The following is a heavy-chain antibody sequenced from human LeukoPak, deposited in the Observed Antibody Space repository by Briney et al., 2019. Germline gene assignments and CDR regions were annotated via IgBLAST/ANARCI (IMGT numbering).Heavy chain of an antibody. CDR3: ARDVVINYYYGMDV. Sequence: SQTLSLTCTVSGGSISSGGYYWSWIRQHPGKGLEWIGYIYYSGSTYYNPSLKSRVTISVDTSKNQFSLKLSSVTAADTAVYYCARDVVINYYYGMDVWGQGTTVTVS. CDR1: GGSISSGGYY. CDR2: IYYSGST. D-gene: IGHD3-22*01. J-gene: IGHJ6*02. V-gene: IGHV4-31*03.